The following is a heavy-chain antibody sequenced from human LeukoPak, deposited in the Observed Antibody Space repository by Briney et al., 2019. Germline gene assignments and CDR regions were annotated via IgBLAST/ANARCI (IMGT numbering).Heavy chain of an antibody. CDR2: IYYSGST. Sequence: SETLSLTCAVYGGSFSSYYWGWIRQPPGKGLEWIGSIYYSGSTYYNPSLKSRVTISVDTSKNQFSLKLSSVTAADTAVYYCARPSREVYYGMDVWGQGTTVTVSS. CDR1: GGSFSSYY. J-gene: IGHJ6*02. V-gene: IGHV4-39*01. D-gene: IGHD6-13*01. CDR3: ARPSREVYYGMDV.